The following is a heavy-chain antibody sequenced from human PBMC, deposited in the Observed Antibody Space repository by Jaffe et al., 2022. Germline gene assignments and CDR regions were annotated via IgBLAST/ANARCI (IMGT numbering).Heavy chain of an antibody. CDR1: GFTFSSYE. Sequence: EVQLVESGGGLVQPGGSLRLSCAASGFTFSSYEMNWVRQAPGKGLEWVSYISSSGSTIYYADSVKGRFTISRDNAKNSLYLQMNSLRAEDTAVYYCARDPHDTSGYYSDGFDIWGQGTMVTVSS. J-gene: IGHJ3*02. CDR2: ISSSGSTI. V-gene: IGHV3-48*03. CDR3: ARDPHDTSGYYSDGFDI. D-gene: IGHD3-22*01.